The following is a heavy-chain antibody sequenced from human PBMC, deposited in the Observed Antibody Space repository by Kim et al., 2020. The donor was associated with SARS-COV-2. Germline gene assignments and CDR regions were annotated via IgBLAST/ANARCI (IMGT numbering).Heavy chain of an antibody. CDR3: VKGYFFDD. V-gene: IGHV3-64D*09. CDR1: GFTFSNYA. Sequence: VGSLRLSCSASGFTFSNYAMHWVRRAPGKGLEYVSAISSNGGRTYYADSMKGRFTISRDNSKNTLSLQMSSLRAEDTAVYYCVKGYFFDDWGQGTLVTVSS. J-gene: IGHJ4*02. CDR2: ISSNGGRT.